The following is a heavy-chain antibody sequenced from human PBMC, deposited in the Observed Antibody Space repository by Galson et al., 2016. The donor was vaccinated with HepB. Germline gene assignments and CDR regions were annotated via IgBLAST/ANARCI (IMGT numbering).Heavy chain of an antibody. CDR3: ARAYTFPWSLDS. CDR2: VNEGGTA. CDR1: GGSFSGFY. D-gene: IGHD2-2*02. J-gene: IGHJ5*01. Sequence: SETLSLTCAVSGGSFSGFYWTWIRHRPEKGLEWIGEVNEGGTANYNPSLKGRLTMSVDTSKNQFSLRLTSVTAADTAFYYCARAYTFPWSLDSWGQGTPVTVSS. V-gene: IGHV4-34*01.